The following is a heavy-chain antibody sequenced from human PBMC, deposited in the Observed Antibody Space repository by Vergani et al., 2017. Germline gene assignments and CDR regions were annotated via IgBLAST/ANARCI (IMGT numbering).Heavy chain of an antibody. CDR1: GFRFSSYA. Sequence: VQLLESGGGVFQPGRSLRLSCAASGFRFSSYAMNWVRQAPGKGLEWVSGISGSGVSAYYTDSVKGRFTISRDNSKNMLFLQMNNLRTEDTAIYYCAKQYFVSGNYLFDYWSQGTLVTVSS. V-gene: IGHV3-23*01. J-gene: IGHJ4*02. CDR3: AKQYFVSGNYLFDY. D-gene: IGHD3-10*01. CDR2: ISGSGVSA.